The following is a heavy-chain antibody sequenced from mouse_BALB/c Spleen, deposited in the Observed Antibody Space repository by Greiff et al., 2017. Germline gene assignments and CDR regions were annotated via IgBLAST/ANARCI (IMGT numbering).Heavy chain of an antibody. D-gene: IGHD2-10*02. V-gene: IGHV3-2*02. CDR3: ARLYGNYYFDY. Sequence: EVKLLESGPGLVKPSQSLSLTCTVTGYSITSDYAWNWIRQFPGNKLEWMGYISYSGSTSYNPSLKSRISITRDTSKNQFFLQLNSVTTEDTATYYCARLYGNYYFDYWGQGTTLTVSS. CDR1: GYSITSDYA. J-gene: IGHJ2*01. CDR2: ISYSGST.